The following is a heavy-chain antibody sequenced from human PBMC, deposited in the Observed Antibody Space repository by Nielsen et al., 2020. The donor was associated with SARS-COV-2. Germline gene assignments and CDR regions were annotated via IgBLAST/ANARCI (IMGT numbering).Heavy chain of an antibody. J-gene: IGHJ3*02. CDR1: GGSISSSSYY. D-gene: IGHD6-13*01. V-gene: IGHV4-39*07. CDR3: ARDQGYSFDGRAFDI. Sequence: GSLRLSCTVSGGSISSSSYYWGWIRQPPGKGLEWIGEINHSGSTNYNPSLKSRVTISVDTSKNQFSLKLSSVTAADTAVYYCARDQGYSFDGRAFDIWGQGTMVTVSS. CDR2: INHSGST.